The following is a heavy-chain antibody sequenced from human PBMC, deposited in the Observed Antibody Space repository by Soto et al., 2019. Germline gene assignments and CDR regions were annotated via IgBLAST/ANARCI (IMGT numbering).Heavy chain of an antibody. V-gene: IGHV3-33*01. D-gene: IGHD6-13*01. CDR3: ARGGIAAAGNGYSDY. J-gene: IGHJ4*02. CDR2: IWYDGSNK. CDR1: GFTFSSYG. Sequence: PGESLKISCAASGFTFSSYGMHWVRQAPGKGLEWVAVIWYDGSNKYYADSVKGRFTISRDNSKNTLYLQMNSLRAEDTAVYYCARGGIAAAGNGYSDYWGQGTLVTVSS.